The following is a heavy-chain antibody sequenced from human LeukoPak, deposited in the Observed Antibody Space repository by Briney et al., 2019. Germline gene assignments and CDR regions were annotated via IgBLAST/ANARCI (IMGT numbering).Heavy chain of an antibody. CDR3: ARDQQWLDPARHGFDY. CDR1: GYTFTSNG. V-gene: IGHV1-18*01. J-gene: IGHJ4*02. D-gene: IGHD6-19*01. Sequence: GASVKVSCKASGYTFTSNGISCVRQVPGQGLEWMGWISAYNGNTNYAQKFQGRVTMTTDTSTSAAYMELRSLTSDDTAVYYCARDQQWLDPARHGFDYWGQGTLVTVSS. CDR2: ISAYNGNT.